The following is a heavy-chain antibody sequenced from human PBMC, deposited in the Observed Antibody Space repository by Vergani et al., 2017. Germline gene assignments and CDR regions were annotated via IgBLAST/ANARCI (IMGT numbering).Heavy chain of an antibody. CDR3: ARSVGATRRDAFDI. Sequence: EVQLVESGGGLVQPGRSLRLSCAASGFTFDDYAMHWVRQAPGKGLEWVSGISRNSGSIGYADSVKGRFTISRDNAKNSLYLQMNSLRAEDTALYYCARSVGATRRDAFDIWGQGTMVTVSS. V-gene: IGHV3-9*01. CDR2: ISRNSGSI. J-gene: IGHJ3*02. D-gene: IGHD1-26*01. CDR1: GFTFDDYA.